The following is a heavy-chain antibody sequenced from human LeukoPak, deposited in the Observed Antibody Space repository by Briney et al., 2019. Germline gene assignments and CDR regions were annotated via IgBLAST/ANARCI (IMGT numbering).Heavy chain of an antibody. CDR3: ARRPAVVWFDP. V-gene: IGHV4-34*01. J-gene: IGHJ5*02. Sequence: SETLSLTCVVYGGSFSGYYWSWIRQPPGKGLEWIGEINHSGSTNYNPSLKSRVTISVDTSKDQFSLKLSSVTAADTAVYYCARRPAVVWFDPWGQGTLVTVSS. CDR2: INHSGST. CDR1: GGSFSGYY. D-gene: IGHD6-19*01.